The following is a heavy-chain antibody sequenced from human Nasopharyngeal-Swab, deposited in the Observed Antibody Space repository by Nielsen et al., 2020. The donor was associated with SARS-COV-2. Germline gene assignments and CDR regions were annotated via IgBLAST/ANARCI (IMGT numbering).Heavy chain of an antibody. J-gene: IGHJ4*02. Sequence: GESLKISCATSGFSFSSYWMTWVRQAPGKGLEWVANIRQDGSKKFYLDSVSGRFTISRDNAENSLYLQMNSLRADDTAVYYCATDPSTSWYGGPPDHWGQGTLVTVSS. CDR2: IRQDGSKK. CDR3: ATDPSTSWYGGPPDH. V-gene: IGHV3-7*03. D-gene: IGHD6-6*01. CDR1: GFSFSSYW.